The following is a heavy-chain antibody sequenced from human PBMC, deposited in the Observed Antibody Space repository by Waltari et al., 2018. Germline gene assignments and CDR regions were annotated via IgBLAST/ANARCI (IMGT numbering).Heavy chain of an antibody. J-gene: IGHJ4*02. V-gene: IGHV3-74*01. CDR3: ASCSSTSCRG. CDR2: IHSDGGST. D-gene: IGHD2-2*01. Sequence: VESGGGLVQPGGSLRLSCAASGFTFSSYWMHWVRQVPGKGLVWVSRIHSDGGSTNYADSVKGRFTISRDNAKNTLYLQMNSLRAEDTAVYYCASCSSTSCRGWGQGTLVTVSS. CDR1: GFTFSSYW.